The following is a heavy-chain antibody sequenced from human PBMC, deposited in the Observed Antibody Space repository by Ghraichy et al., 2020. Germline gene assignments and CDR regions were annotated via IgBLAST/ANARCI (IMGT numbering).Heavy chain of an antibody. CDR2: IYPGDSDT. D-gene: IGHD2-2*01. J-gene: IGHJ5*02. Sequence: GESLNISCKGSGYSFTSYWIGWVRQMPGKGLEWMGIIYPGDSDTRYSPSFQGQVTISADKSISTAYLQWSSLKASDTAMYYCARYRTDYQLLLQVSSGFDPWGQGTLVTVSS. CDR3: ARYRTDYQLLLQVSSGFDP. CDR1: GYSFTSYW. V-gene: IGHV5-51*01.